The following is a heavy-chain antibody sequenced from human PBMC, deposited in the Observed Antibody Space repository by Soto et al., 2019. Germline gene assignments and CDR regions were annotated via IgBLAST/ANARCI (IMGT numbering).Heavy chain of an antibody. Sequence: GGSLRLSCAASGFTFSSYAMHWVRQAPGKGLEWVAVISYDGSNKYYADSVKGRFTISRYNSKNTLYLQMDRLRAEDTGVFYCVIARDSSSYYYYGMDVWGQGTTVTVSS. CDR3: VIARDSSSYYYYGMDV. D-gene: IGHD6-6*01. V-gene: IGHV3-30*04. CDR2: ISYDGSNK. J-gene: IGHJ6*02. CDR1: GFTFSSYA.